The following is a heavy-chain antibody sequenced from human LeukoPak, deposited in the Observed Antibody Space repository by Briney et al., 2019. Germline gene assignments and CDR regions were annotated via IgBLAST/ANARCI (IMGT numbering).Heavy chain of an antibody. V-gene: IGHV3-30*02. CDR3: AKSGVRPNQNYFDY. Sequence: GGSLRLSCAASGFSFSSYGMHWVRQAPGKGLEWVSFIRYDGSKRYYTDSVRGRFTISRDNSRNTLYLQMNSLRAEDTAVYYCAKSGVRPNQNYFDYWGQGTLVTVSS. CDR1: GFSFSSYG. CDR2: IRYDGSKR. D-gene: IGHD2-8*01. J-gene: IGHJ4*02.